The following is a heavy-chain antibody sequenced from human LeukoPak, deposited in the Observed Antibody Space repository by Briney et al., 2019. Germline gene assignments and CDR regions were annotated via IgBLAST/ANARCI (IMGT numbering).Heavy chain of an antibody. Sequence: ASVKVSCKASGYTFTSYGISWVRQAPGQGLEWMGWISAYNGNTNYAQKLQGRVTMTTDTSTSTAYMELRSLRSDDTAVYYCARGLYYGSGSYFVDYWGQGIVVTVSS. CDR2: ISAYNGNT. V-gene: IGHV1-18*01. CDR1: GYTFTSYG. D-gene: IGHD3-10*01. J-gene: IGHJ4*02. CDR3: ARGLYYGSGSYFVDY.